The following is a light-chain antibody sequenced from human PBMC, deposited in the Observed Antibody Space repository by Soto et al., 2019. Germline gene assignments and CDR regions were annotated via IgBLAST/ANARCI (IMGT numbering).Light chain of an antibody. CDR1: QSVSSSY. CDR2: GAS. J-gene: IGKJ2*01. V-gene: IGKV3-20*01. CDR3: HQYGISPPRFT. Sequence: EIVLTQSPGTLSLSPGERATLSCRASQSVSSSYLAWYQQKPGQAPRLLIYGASNRATGIPDRFSGSGSGTDFTLTISRLEPEDFAVYYCHQYGISPPRFTFGQGTKLEIK.